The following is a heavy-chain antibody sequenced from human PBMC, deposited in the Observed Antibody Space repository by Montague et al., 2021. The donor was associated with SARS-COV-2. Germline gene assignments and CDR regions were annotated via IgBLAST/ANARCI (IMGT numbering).Heavy chain of an antibody. D-gene: IGHD2-2*02. J-gene: IGHJ6*03. CDR3: ARVGIVVVPAAIVTLSYYYYMDV. V-gene: IGHV4-31*03. Sequence: TLSLTCTVSGGSISSGGYYWSWIRQHPGKGLEWIGYIYYSGSTYYNPSLKSRVTISVDTSKNQFSLKLSSATAADTAVYYCARVGIVVVPAAIVTLSYYYYMDVWGKGTTVTVSS. CDR2: IYYSGST. CDR1: GGSISSGGYY.